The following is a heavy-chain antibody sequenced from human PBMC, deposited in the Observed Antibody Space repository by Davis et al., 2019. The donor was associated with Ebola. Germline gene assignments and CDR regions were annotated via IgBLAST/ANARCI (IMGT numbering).Heavy chain of an antibody. D-gene: IGHD1-1*01. J-gene: IGHJ4*02. CDR2: INHSGVT. V-gene: IGHV4-34*01. CDR3: ANDIYN. Sequence: SETLPLTCAVYGGSFSGYYWSWIRQPPGKGLEWIGEINHSGVTNYNPSLKTRVTISVDTSKNQFSLKLSSVTAADTAVYYCANDIYNWGQGTRVTVSS. CDR1: GGSFSGYY.